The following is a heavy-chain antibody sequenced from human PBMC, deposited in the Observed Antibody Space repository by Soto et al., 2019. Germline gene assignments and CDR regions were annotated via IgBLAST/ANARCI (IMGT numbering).Heavy chain of an antibody. J-gene: IGHJ4*02. CDR1: GGSSGGGGYY. CDR3: ARVGEEITDY. V-gene: IGHV4-31*02. D-gene: IGHD4-17*01. Sequence: LSVRXSVAGGSSGGGGYYWSWNRQHPGKGLEWIGYIYYSGSTYYNPSLKSRVTISVDTSKNQFSLKLSSVTAADTAVYYCARVGEEITDYWRQGTLVTVSS. CDR2: IYYSGST.